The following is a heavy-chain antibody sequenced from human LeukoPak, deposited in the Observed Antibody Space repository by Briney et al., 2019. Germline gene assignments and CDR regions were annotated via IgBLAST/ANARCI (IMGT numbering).Heavy chain of an antibody. V-gene: IGHV3-73*01. J-gene: IGHJ4*02. CDR2: IRSKANSYAT. CDR3: AKAYDSSGSYYIAS. D-gene: IGHD3-22*01. CDR1: GFTLSVAS. Sequence: GGSLRLSSAASGFTLSVASMHSGRQASGKGLEWVGRIRSKANSYATAYAASVKGRFTISRDDSKNTAYLQMNSQESEDTAVYSCAKAYDSSGSYYIASWGQGTLVTVSS.